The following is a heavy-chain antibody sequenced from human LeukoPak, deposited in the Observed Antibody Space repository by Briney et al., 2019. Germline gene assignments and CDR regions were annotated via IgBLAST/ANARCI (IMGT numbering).Heavy chain of an antibody. Sequence: GGSLRLSCAASGFTFSSYEMNWVRQAPGKGLEWVSYISYTDNTIYYADSVKGRFTISRDNAKNSLYLQMHSLRVEDTAVYYCARSPGYGDYGHHDYWGQGTLVTVSS. V-gene: IGHV3-48*03. D-gene: IGHD4-17*01. J-gene: IGHJ4*02. CDR2: ISYTDNTI. CDR3: ARSPGYGDYGHHDY. CDR1: GFTFSSYE.